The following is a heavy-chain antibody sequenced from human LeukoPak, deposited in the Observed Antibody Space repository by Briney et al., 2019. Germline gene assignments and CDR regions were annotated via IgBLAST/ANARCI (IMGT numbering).Heavy chain of an antibody. CDR1: GFTFSSYA. Sequence: GRSLRLSCAASGFTFSSYAMHWVRQAPGKGLEWVAVISYDGSNKYYADSVKGRFTISRDNSKNTLYLQMNSLRAEDTAVYYCAKAQSITTDAFDIWGQGTMVTVSS. CDR2: ISYDGSNK. CDR3: AKAQSITTDAFDI. D-gene: IGHD3-3*01. V-gene: IGHV3-30-3*01. J-gene: IGHJ3*02.